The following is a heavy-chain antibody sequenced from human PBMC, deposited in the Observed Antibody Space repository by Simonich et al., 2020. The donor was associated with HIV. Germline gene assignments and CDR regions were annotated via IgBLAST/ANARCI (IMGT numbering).Heavy chain of an antibody. CDR2: ISWNSGSI. CDR1: GFTFEDYA. D-gene: IGHD3-10*01. V-gene: IGHV3-9*01. J-gene: IGHJ4*02. CDR3: AKDKGAYYGSGSPVY. Sequence: EVQLVESGGGLVQPGRSLRLSCAASGFTFEDYAMHWVRQAPGKGLEWVLGISWNSGSIGYADSGKGRFTISRDNAKNSLYLQMNSLRAEDTALYYCAKDKGAYYGSGSPVYWGQGTLVTVSS.